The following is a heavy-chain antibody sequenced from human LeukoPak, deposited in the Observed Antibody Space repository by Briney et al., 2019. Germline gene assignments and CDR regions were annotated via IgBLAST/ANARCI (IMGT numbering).Heavy chain of an antibody. CDR3: ARGLRYFDSSSYFDY. CDR2: INHSGST. V-gene: IGHV4-34*01. CDR1: GGSISGYY. J-gene: IGHJ4*02. D-gene: IGHD3-9*01. Sequence: PSETLSLTCTVSGGSISGYYWSWIRQPPGKGLEWIGEINHSGSTNYNPSLKSRVTISVDTSKNQFSLKLSSVTAADTAVYYCARGLRYFDSSSYFDYWGQGTLVTVSS.